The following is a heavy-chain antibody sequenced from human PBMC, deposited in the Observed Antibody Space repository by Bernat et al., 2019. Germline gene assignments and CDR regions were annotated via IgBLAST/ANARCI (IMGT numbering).Heavy chain of an antibody. CDR3: TSNPDIVLVVYAAFDP. D-gene: IGHD2-8*02. Sequence: EVQLVESGGGLVKPGGSLRLSCAASGFTFSNAWMSWVRQAPGKGLEWVGRIKSKTDGGTTDYAAPVKGRFTISRDDSKNMLYLQMNSLKTEDTAVYYCTSNPDIVLVVYAAFDPWGQGTLVTVSS. V-gene: IGHV3-15*01. CDR2: IKSKTDGGTT. J-gene: IGHJ5*02. CDR1: GFTFSNAW.